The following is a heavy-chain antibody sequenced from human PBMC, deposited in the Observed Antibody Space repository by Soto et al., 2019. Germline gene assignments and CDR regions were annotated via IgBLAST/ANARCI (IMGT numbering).Heavy chain of an antibody. CDR1: GYTFTGYA. V-gene: IGHV1-3*05. CDR3: ARAVAVPADFDY. J-gene: IGHJ4*02. D-gene: IGHD6-19*01. CDR2: INAGNGNT. Sequence: QVQLVQSGAEEKKPGASVKVSCKASGYTFTGYAMHWVRQAPGQRLEWMGWINAGNGNTKYSQKFQGRVTITRDTSASTAYMELSSLRSEDTAVYYCARAVAVPADFDYWGSGTLVTVSS.